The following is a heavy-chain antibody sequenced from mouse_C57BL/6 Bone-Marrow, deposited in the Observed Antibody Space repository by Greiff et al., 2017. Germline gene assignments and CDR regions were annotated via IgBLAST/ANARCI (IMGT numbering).Heavy chain of an antibody. CDR2: IDPNSGGT. CDR3: ARTESTMVTTGFAY. D-gene: IGHD2-2*01. J-gene: IGHJ3*01. Sequence: VQLKQPGAELVKPGASVKLSCKASGYTFTSYWMHWVKQRPGRGLEWIGRIDPNSGGTKYNEKFKSKATLTVDKPSSTAYMQLSSLTSEDSAVYYCARTESTMVTTGFAYWGQGTLVTVSA. V-gene: IGHV1-72*01. CDR1: GYTFTSYW.